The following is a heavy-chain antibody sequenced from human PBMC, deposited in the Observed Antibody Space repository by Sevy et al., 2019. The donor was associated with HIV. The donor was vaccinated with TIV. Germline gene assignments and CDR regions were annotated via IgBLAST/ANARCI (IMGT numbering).Heavy chain of an antibody. D-gene: IGHD2-2*01. CDR2: INESGIT. CDR1: DGSFSGYY. J-gene: IGHJ5*02. V-gene: IGHV4-34*01. Sequence: SETLSLTCAVHDGSFSGYYWNWIRQLPGKGLEWIGEINESGITYYNPSLKIRVTISVDTSKKQFSLKLNSVTAADTAVYFCARSPPVVVVPGAPSWFDPWGQGTLVNVSS. CDR3: ARSPPVVVVPGAPSWFDP.